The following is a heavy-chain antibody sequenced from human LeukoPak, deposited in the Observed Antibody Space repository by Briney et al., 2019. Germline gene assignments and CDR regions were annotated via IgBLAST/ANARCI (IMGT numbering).Heavy chain of an antibody. CDR2: IIPILGIA. J-gene: IGHJ3*02. Sequence: SVKVSCKASGGTFSSYAISWVRQAPGQGLEWMGRIIPILGIANYAQKFQGRVTITADKSTSTAYMELSSLRSEDTAVYYCARSGSSGYGDYVGFRDAFDIWGQGTMVTVSS. D-gene: IGHD4-17*01. V-gene: IGHV1-69*04. CDR3: ARSGSSGYGDYVGFRDAFDI. CDR1: GGTFSSYA.